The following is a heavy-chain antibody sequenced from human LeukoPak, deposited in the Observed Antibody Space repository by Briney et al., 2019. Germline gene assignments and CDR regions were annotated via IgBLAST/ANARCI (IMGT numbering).Heavy chain of an antibody. CDR1: GGSFSGYY. CDR3: ARVLLSGSYYMN. V-gene: IGHV4-34*01. Sequence: PSETLSLTCAVYGGSFSGYYWSWIRQPPGKGLEWIGEINHSGSTNYNPSLKSRATISVDTSKNQFSLKLSSVTAADTAVYYCARVLLSGSYYMNWGQGTLVTVSS. D-gene: IGHD3-10*01. CDR2: INHSGST. J-gene: IGHJ4*02.